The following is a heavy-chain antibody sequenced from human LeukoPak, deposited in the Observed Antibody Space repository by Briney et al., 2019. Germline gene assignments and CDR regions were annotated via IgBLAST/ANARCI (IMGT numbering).Heavy chain of an antibody. V-gene: IGHV3-30-3*01. J-gene: IGHJ3*01. CDR2: ISYLGSNK. CDR3: ARAYSGSFYEAFDF. CDR1: RFTFSTHG. Sequence: GGSLRLSCAASRFTFSTHGMHWVRQAPGKGLEWVAVISYLGSNKHYADSVKGRFTISRDNSKNSLYLQMHSLRPEDTAVYYCARAYSGSFYEAFDFWGQGTMVTVSS. D-gene: IGHD1-26*01.